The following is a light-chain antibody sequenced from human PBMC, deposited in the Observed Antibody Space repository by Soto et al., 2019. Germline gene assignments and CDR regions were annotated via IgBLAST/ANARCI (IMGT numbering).Light chain of an antibody. CDR2: RAS. CDR1: QSVDTW. CDR3: QQYNNYPRT. J-gene: IGKJ1*01. Sequence: DIQMTQFPSTLSASVGDRVTITCRASQSVDTWLAWYQQKPGKAPSLQIYRASNLESGVPSRFIGSGSGTEFTLTIRSLQPDDFATYYCQQYNNYPRTFGQGTKVEVK. V-gene: IGKV1-5*03.